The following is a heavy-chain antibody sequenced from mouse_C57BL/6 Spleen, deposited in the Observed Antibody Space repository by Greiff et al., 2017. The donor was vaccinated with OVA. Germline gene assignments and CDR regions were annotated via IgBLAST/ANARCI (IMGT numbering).Heavy chain of an antibody. CDR2: ISRGGSYT. D-gene: IGHD4-1*01. CDR1: GFTFSSYG. Sequence: EVQLVESGGDLVKPGGSLKLSCAASGFTFSSYGMSWVRQTPDKRLEWVATISRGGSYTYYPDSVKGRFTISRDNAKNTLYLQMSSLKSEDTAMYYCARHEAGTEYYFDYWGQGTTLTVSS. J-gene: IGHJ2*01. V-gene: IGHV5-6*01. CDR3: ARHEAGTEYYFDY.